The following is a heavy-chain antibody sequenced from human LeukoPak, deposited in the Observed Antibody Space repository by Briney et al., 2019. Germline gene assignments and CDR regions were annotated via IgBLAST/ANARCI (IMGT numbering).Heavy chain of an antibody. V-gene: IGHV4-39*07. D-gene: IGHD6-19*01. Sequence: SETLSLTCTVSGGSISSNSYYWGWIRQPPGKGLEWIGSIYYSGSTYYNPSLKSRVTISVDTSKNQFSLKLSSVTAADTAVYYCARDSVAVAGTGDYYFDYWGQGTLVTVSS. CDR3: ARDSVAVAGTGDYYFDY. J-gene: IGHJ4*02. CDR2: IYYSGST. CDR1: GGSISSNSYY.